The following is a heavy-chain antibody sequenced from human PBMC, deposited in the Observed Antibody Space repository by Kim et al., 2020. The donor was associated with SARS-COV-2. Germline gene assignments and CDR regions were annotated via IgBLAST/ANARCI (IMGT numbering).Heavy chain of an antibody. V-gene: IGHV3-23*01. CDR3: AKAPFSGSYYISSFDY. Sequence: KGRLTISRDNSQNTLYLQMNSLRAEDTAVYYCAKAPFSGSYYISSFDYWGQGTLVTVSS. J-gene: IGHJ4*02. D-gene: IGHD3-10*01.